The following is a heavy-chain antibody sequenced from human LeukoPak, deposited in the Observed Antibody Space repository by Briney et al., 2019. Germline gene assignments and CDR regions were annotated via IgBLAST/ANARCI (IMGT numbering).Heavy chain of an antibody. D-gene: IGHD5-18*01. CDR1: GFTFSSYW. CDR3: ARVWIQLWLNWFDP. Sequence: GGSLRLSCAASGFTFSSYWMSWVRQAPGKGLEWVANIKQDGSEKYYVDSVKGRFTISRDNAKNSLYLQMNSLRAEDTAVYYCARVWIQLWLNWFDPWGQGTLVTVSS. V-gene: IGHV3-7*01. J-gene: IGHJ5*02. CDR2: IKQDGSEK.